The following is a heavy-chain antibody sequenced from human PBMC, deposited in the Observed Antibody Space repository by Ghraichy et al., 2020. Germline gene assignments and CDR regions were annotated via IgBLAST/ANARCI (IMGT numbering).Heavy chain of an antibody. CDR1: GGSFSGYN. D-gene: IGHD5-12*01. V-gene: IGHV4-34*01. J-gene: IGHJ4*02. Sequence: SETLSLTCAVYGGSFSGYNWSWIRQPPGKGLEWIGEINPSGSTNYNPSLKSRVTISVDTSKNQFSLRLSSVTAADTAVYYCARGLKPGGYDPHLDYWGRGTLVTVSS. CDR3: ARGLKPGGYDPHLDY. CDR2: INPSGST.